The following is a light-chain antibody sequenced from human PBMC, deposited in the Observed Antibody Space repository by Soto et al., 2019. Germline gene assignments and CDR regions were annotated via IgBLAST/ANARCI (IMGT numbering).Light chain of an antibody. CDR1: QSVRDN. V-gene: IGKV3-15*01. CDR3: QQPSNWPYT. J-gene: IGKJ2*01. Sequence: EIVMTHSPATLSVSPGERATLSCRASQSVRDNLAWYQQKPGQAPRLLIYGASTRATGIPARFSGSGSGTAFTLIINSLQSEDFALYFCQQPSNWPYTFGHGTKLEIK. CDR2: GAS.